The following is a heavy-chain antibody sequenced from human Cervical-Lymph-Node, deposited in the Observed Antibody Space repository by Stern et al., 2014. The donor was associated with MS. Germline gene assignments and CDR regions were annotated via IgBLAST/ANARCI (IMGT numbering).Heavy chain of an antibody. J-gene: IGHJ6*02. V-gene: IGHV1-46*01. D-gene: IGHD6-19*01. CDR1: GYTFTSYY. CDR3: AREVAGHRLGMMDV. CDR2: INPSGGST. Sequence: MQLVESGAEVKKPGASVKVSCKASGYTFTSYYMHWVRQAPGQGLAWMGIINPSGGSTRYAQKFQGRVTMTRYTSTSTVYMELSSLRSEDTAVYYCAREVAGHRLGMMDVWGQGTTVTVSS.